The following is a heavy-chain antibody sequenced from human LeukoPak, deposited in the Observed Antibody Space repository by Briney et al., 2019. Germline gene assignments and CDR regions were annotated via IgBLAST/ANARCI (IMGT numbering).Heavy chain of an antibody. J-gene: IGHJ4*02. D-gene: IGHD2-2*01. Sequence: GGSLRLSCAASGFTFSSYGMHWVRQAPGKGLEWVAVISYDGSNKYYADSVKGRFTISRDNSKNTQYLQMNSLRAEDTAVYYCAKDEPAPGYWGQGTLVTVSS. CDR3: AKDEPAPGY. V-gene: IGHV3-30*18. CDR1: GFTFSSYG. CDR2: ISYDGSNK.